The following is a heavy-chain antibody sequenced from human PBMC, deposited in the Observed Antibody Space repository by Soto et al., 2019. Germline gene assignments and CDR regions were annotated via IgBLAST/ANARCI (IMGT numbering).Heavy chain of an antibody. Sequence: QLQLQESGSGLVKPSQTLSLTCAVSGGSISSGGYSWSWIRQPPGKGLEWIGYIYHSGSTYYNPSLKSRVTISVDRSKNQFSLKLSSVTAADTAVYYCARVKSIFGVAFNWFDPWGQGTLVTVSS. CDR1: GGSISSGGYS. D-gene: IGHD3-3*01. CDR2: IYHSGST. CDR3: ARVKSIFGVAFNWFDP. V-gene: IGHV4-30-2*01. J-gene: IGHJ5*02.